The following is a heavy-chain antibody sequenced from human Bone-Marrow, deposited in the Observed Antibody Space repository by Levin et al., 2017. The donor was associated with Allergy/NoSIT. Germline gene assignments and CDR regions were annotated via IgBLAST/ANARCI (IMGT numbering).Heavy chain of an antibody. V-gene: IGHV3-66*01. D-gene: IGHD3-10*01. CDR2: IYSGGGT. Sequence: SCSSSGVTVFNNYFMWVRQAPGKGLEWVSHIYSGGGTNYADSVKGRFSVSRDNSENTVYLQMNSLRADDTAVYYCGRDGPGGGHWGPGTQVTVSS. CDR1: GVTVFNNY. J-gene: IGHJ4*02. CDR3: GRDGPGGGH.